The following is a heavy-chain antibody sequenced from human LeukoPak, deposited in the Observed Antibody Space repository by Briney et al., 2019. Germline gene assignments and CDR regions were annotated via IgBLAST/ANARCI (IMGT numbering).Heavy chain of an antibody. D-gene: IGHD2-21*01. V-gene: IGHV3-21*01. CDR1: GLTFSPYS. J-gene: IGHJ4*02. CDR2: ISSSSGYI. Sequence: KPGGSLRLSCAASGLTFSPYSMNWVRQAPGKGLEWVSFISSSSGYIYYADSVRGRFTISRDNAKDSLYLQMNILRAEDTAVYSCARDPLCGSGVFYYFDFWSQGTLVTVSS. CDR3: ARDPLCGSGVFYYFDF.